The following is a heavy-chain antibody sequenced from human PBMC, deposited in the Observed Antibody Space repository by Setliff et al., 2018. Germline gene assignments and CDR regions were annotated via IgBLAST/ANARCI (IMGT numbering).Heavy chain of an antibody. V-gene: IGHV1-69*13. CDR3: ARVLEPNYYILTGYYYYYYYGMDV. CDR1: GGTFSSYA. J-gene: IGHJ6*02. CDR2: ITPIFGTA. Sequence: SVKVSCKASGGTFSSYAISWVRQAPGQGLEWMGGITPIFGTANYAQKFQGRVTITADESTSTAYMELSSLRSEDTAVYYCARVLEPNYYILTGYYYYYYYGMDVWGQGTTVTVSS. D-gene: IGHD3-9*01.